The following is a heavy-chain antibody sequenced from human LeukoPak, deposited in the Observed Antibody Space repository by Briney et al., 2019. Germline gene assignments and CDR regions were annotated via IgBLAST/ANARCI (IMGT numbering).Heavy chain of an antibody. D-gene: IGHD3-10*01. CDR1: GFTFSSYA. J-gene: IGHJ4*02. Sequence: PGGSLRLSCAASGFTFSSYAMSWVRQAPGKGLEWVSSIGGSGTRIYYADSVKGRFTISRDNSKNTLYLQMNSLRAEDTAVYYCAKSYASGSYYLFDYWGQGTLVTVSS. V-gene: IGHV3-23*01. CDR3: AKSYASGSYYLFDY. CDR2: IGGSGTRI.